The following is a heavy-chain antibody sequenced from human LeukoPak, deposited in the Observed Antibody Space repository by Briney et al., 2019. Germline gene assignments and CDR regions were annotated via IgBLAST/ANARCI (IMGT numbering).Heavy chain of an antibody. Sequence: SETLSLTCTVSGDSISTINHYWSWIRQPAGKGLEWIGRIYSSGSTNYNPSLKSRVTISVDTSKNQFSLKMSSVTAADTAVYYCARNLPTIFGHFDLWGRGTVVTVSS. CDR3: ARNLPTIFGHFDL. CDR1: GDSISTINHY. V-gene: IGHV4-61*02. D-gene: IGHD3-9*01. CDR2: IYSSGST. J-gene: IGHJ2*01.